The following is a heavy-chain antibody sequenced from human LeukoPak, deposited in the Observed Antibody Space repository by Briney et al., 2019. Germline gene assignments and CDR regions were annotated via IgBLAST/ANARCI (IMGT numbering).Heavy chain of an antibody. CDR3: ARDGGLAAVQLPSSTFDY. Sequence: GGSLRLSCAASGFTFSDYYMSWIRQAPGKGLEWVSYISSSGSTIYYADSVKGRFTISRDNSKNTLYLQMNSLRAEDTAVYYCARDGGLAAVQLPSSTFDYWGQGTLVTVSS. D-gene: IGHD2-2*01. CDR1: GFTFSDYY. V-gene: IGHV3-11*04. CDR2: ISSSGSTI. J-gene: IGHJ4*02.